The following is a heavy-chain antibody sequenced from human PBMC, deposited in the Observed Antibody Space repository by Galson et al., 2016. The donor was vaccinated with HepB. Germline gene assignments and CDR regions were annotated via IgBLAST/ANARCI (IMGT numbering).Heavy chain of an antibody. CDR1: GFTFSHYD. Sequence: SLRLSCATSGFTFSHYDMHWVRRAPGRGLEWLALIRFDGNNEHYADSVKGRFTISRDNSKNTVYLQMNSLRAEDTALYYCARGDSGGSFSLEYWGQGTLVTVSS. CDR2: IRFDGNNE. V-gene: IGHV3-33*01. J-gene: IGHJ4*02. D-gene: IGHD2-15*01. CDR3: ARGDSGGSFSLEY.